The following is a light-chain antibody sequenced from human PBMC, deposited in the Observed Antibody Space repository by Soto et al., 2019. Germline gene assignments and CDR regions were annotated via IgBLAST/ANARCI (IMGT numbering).Light chain of an antibody. J-gene: IGKJ1*01. CDR2: KAS. CDR1: QTISSS. CDR3: QQYSSFWT. V-gene: IGKV1-5*03. Sequence: DIQMTQSPSTLSASVGDRVTITCRASQTISSSLAWYQQKPGKAPNLLIYKASSLESGVPSRFSGSGSGTEFTLTISSVQSDEFATYYCQQYSSFWTFGQGAKGEIK.